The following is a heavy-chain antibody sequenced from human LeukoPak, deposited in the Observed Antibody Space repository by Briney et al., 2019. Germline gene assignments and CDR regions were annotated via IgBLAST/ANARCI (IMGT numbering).Heavy chain of an antibody. CDR3: ARAYGSGSYGYYYYGMDV. D-gene: IGHD3-10*01. Sequence: GGSLRLSCAASGFTFSSYGMHWVRQAPGKGLEWVSYISSSSSTIYYADSVKGRFTISRDNAKNSLYLQMNSLRVEDTAVYYCARAYGSGSYGYYYYGMDVWGQGTTVTVSS. CDR1: GFTFSSYG. V-gene: IGHV3-48*04. CDR2: ISSSSSTI. J-gene: IGHJ6*02.